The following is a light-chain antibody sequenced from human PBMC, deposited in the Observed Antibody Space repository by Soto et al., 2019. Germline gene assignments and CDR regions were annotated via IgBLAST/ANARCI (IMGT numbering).Light chain of an antibody. V-gene: IGKV3-20*01. Sequence: EIGLTQSPGTLSLSPGERATLSCRASQSVSSSYLAWCQQKPGQAPRLLIYGASSRATGIPDRFSGSGSGTDFTLTISRLEPEDFAVYYCQQYGSSLPWTFGQGTKVDIK. CDR1: QSVSSSY. J-gene: IGKJ1*01. CDR3: QQYGSSLPWT. CDR2: GAS.